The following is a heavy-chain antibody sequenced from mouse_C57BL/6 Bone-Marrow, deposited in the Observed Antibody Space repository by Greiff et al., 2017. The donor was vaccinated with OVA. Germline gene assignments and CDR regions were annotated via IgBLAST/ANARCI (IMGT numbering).Heavy chain of an antibody. Sequence: QVQLKESGAELVRPGTSVKVSCKASGYAFTNYLIEWVKQRPGQGLEWIGVINPGSGGTNYNEKFKGKATLTADKSSSTAYMQLSSLTSEDSAVYFCARWGYYGSSIDYWGQGTTLTVSS. CDR2: INPGSGGT. V-gene: IGHV1-54*01. CDR1: GYAFTNYL. D-gene: IGHD1-1*01. CDR3: ARWGYYGSSIDY. J-gene: IGHJ2*01.